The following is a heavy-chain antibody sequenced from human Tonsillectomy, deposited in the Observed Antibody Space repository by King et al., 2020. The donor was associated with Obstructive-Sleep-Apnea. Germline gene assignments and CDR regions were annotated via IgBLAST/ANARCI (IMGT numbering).Heavy chain of an antibody. Sequence: VQLVESGGGLVQPGGSLGLSCTASGFSFGSFWMHWVRQAPGKGLVWVSRVNNDGSDTIYADSVSGRFTISRDNAKNTVHLQMNSLRADDTAVYYCATSDSGALVFGESPPPWGQGALVTVSS. CDR2: VNNDGSDT. D-gene: IGHD3-10*01. V-gene: IGHV3-74*01. J-gene: IGHJ5*02. CDR3: ATSDSGALVFGESPPP. CDR1: GFSFGSFW.